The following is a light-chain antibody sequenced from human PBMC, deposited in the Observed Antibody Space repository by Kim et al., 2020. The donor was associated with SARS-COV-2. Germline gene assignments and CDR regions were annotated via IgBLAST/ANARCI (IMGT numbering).Light chain of an antibody. J-gene: IGLJ3*02. CDR3: QVWDVNSDHPV. Sequence: APGRTASITCGVNNIGAKSVLWYRPKPGQATVLVIHYESDRPSGIPERFSGSSSGNTATLIITRVEAGDEADYYCQVWDVNSDHPVFGGGTQLTVL. CDR2: YES. CDR1: NIGAKS. V-gene: IGLV3-21*04.